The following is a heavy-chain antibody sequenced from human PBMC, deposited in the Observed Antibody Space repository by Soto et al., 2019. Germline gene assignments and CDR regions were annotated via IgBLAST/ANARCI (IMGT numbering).Heavy chain of an antibody. D-gene: IGHD3-22*01. Sequence: ASVKVSCKASGYTFTSYAMHWVRQAPGQRLEWMGWINAGNGNTKYSQKFQGRVTITRDTSASTVYMELSSLRSEDTAVYYCARGSGPMIEWHWGQGTLVTVSS. CDR1: GYTFTSYA. V-gene: IGHV1-3*01. CDR3: ARGSGPMIEWH. J-gene: IGHJ4*02. CDR2: INAGNGNT.